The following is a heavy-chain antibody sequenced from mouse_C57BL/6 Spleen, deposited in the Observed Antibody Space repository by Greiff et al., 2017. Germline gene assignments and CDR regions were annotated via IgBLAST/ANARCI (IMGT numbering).Heavy chain of an antibody. V-gene: IGHV3-6*01. Sequence: DVKLQESGPGLVKPSQSLSLTCSVTGYSITSGYYWNWIRQFPGNKLEWMGYISYDGSNNYNPSLKNRISITRDTSKNQFFLKLNSVTTENTATYYCARGHYDYDDGFAYWGQGTLVTVSA. D-gene: IGHD2-4*01. CDR3: ARGHYDYDDGFAY. J-gene: IGHJ3*01. CDR1: GYSITSGYY. CDR2: ISYDGSN.